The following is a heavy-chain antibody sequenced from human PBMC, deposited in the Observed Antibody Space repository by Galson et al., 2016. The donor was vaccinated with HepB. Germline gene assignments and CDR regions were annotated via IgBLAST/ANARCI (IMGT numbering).Heavy chain of an antibody. D-gene: IGHD3-3*01. CDR2: INHGGRT. CDR3: ARGGLRFLNWLSDEYDH. Sequence: ETLSLTCAVQGGPFSGYYWDWIRQPPGKGFEWIGEINHGGRTNYNPYLKSRVTISIDTSRNQLSLNLTSVTAADTAVYYCARGGLRFLNWLSDEYDHWCQGTLVTVSS. J-gene: IGHJ1*01. V-gene: IGHV4-34*01. CDR1: GGPFSGYY.